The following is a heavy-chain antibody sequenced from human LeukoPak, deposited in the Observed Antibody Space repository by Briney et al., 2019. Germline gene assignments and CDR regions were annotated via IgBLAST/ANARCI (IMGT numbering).Heavy chain of an antibody. CDR2: ISSKSTTI. D-gene: IGHD2-2*01. CDR3: ARERGYCSSTSCPGDAFDI. Sequence: GGSLRLSCAASGFTVSSNYMSWVRQAPGKGLEWVSSISSKSTTIYYADSVKGRFTISRDNAKNSLYLQMNSLRAEDTAVYYCARERGYCSSTSCPGDAFDIWGQGTMVTVSS. V-gene: IGHV3-48*01. CDR1: GFTVSSNY. J-gene: IGHJ3*02.